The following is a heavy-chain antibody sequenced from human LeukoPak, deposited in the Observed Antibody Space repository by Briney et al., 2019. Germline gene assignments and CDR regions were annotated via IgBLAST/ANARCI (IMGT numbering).Heavy chain of an antibody. V-gene: IGHV3-15*01. CDR1: GFTFSNAW. Sequence: GGSLRLSCAASGFTFSNAWMSWVRQAPGKGLEWVGRIRSTVDGGTTDYAAPVKGRFAISRDDSKNTLFLQMNSLKTEDTAVYYCTTLAYLVPLYWGQGTLVTVSS. CDR3: TTLAYLVPLY. CDR2: IRSTVDGGTT. D-gene: IGHD2-21*01. J-gene: IGHJ4*02.